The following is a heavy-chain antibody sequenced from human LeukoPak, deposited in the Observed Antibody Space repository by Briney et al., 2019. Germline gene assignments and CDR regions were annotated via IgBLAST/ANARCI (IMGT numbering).Heavy chain of an antibody. D-gene: IGHD3-22*01. CDR2: ISAYNGNT. Sequence: ASVKVSCKASGYTFTSYGISWVRQAPGQGLEWMGWISAYNGNTNYAQKLQGRVTVTTDTSTSTAYMELRSLRSDDTAVYYCARDKGDYHTSGSLFVFGGQGTLVTVSS. V-gene: IGHV1-18*01. J-gene: IGHJ4*02. CDR1: GYTFTSYG. CDR3: ARDKGDYHTSGSLFVF.